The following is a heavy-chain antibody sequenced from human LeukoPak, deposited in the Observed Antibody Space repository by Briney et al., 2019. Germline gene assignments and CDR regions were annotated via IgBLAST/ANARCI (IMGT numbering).Heavy chain of an antibody. J-gene: IGHJ4*02. Sequence: GGSLRLSCAASGFTFSSYAMHWVRQAPGKGLEWVAAISYDGSNKYYADSVKGRFTISRDNSKNTLYLQMNSLRAEDTAVYYCARHPDTAMDTDPFDYWGQGTLVTVSS. D-gene: IGHD5-18*01. CDR1: GFTFSSYA. CDR3: ARHPDTAMDTDPFDY. V-gene: IGHV3-30-3*01. CDR2: ISYDGSNK.